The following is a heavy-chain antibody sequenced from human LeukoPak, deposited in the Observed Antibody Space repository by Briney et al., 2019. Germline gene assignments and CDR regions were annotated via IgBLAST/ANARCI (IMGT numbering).Heavy chain of an antibody. CDR3: ARESEIAAAFDI. CDR1: GYTLTELS. J-gene: IGHJ3*02. Sequence: ASVKVSCKVPGYTLTELSMHWVRQAPGKGLEWMGIINPSGGSTSYAQKFQGRATMTRDTSTSTVYMELSSLRSEDTAVYYCARESEIAAAFDIWGQGTMVTVSS. V-gene: IGHV1-46*01. D-gene: IGHD6-13*01. CDR2: INPSGGST.